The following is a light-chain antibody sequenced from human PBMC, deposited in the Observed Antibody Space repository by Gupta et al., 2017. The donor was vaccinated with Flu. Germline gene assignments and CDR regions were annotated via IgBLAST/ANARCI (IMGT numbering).Light chain of an antibody. CDR1: QSVLYSSNNKKY. V-gene: IGKV4-1*01. J-gene: IGKJ1*01. CDR2: WAS. Sequence: DIVMTQSPDSLSVSLGERATINCKSSQSVLYSSNNKKYLAWYKQKPGQPPKLLICWASTWESGVPDRFSGRGSGTDFTLTISSLQAEDVAVYYCQQYDSAPRTFGQGTKVEIK. CDR3: QQYDSAPRT.